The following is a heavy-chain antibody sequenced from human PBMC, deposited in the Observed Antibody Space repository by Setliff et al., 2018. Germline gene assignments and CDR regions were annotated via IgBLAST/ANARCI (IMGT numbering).Heavy chain of an antibody. CDR1: GGTFSSYA. Sequence: SVKVSCKASGGTFSSYAISWVRQAPGQGLEWMGGIIPIFGTANYAQKFQGRVTITADESTSTAYMELSSLRSEDTAVYYCARDRGPGGGLDYWGQGTLGTVSS. CDR2: IIPIFGTA. D-gene: IGHD3-10*01. CDR3: ARDRGPGGGLDY. V-gene: IGHV1-69*13. J-gene: IGHJ4*02.